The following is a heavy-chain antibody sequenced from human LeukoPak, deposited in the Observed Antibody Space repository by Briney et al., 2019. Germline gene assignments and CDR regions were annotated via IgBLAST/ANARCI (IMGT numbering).Heavy chain of an antibody. CDR2: IYSGGST. Sequence: GGSLRLSCAASGFSVSSNYMSWVRQAPGKGLEWVSVIYSGGSTYYADSVKGRFTISRDNAKNSLYLQMNSLRAEDTAVYYCARDLGWEVATVKYFDYWGQGTLVTVSS. V-gene: IGHV3-53*01. D-gene: IGHD5-12*01. J-gene: IGHJ4*02. CDR1: GFSVSSNY. CDR3: ARDLGWEVATVKYFDY.